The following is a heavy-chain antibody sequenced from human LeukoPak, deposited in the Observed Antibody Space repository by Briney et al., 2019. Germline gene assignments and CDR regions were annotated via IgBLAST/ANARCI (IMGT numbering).Heavy chain of an antibody. CDR1: GYTFITHG. Sequence: ASVKVSCTASGYTFITHGLTWVRQAPGQGLEWMGWTSAYNGNTIYAQTLQDRLTMTTDTSTSTAYMELRSLRSDDTAVYYCARGRLRYLDWTRAYSDYWGQGTLVTVSS. V-gene: IGHV1-18*01. J-gene: IGHJ4*02. CDR2: TSAYNGNT. CDR3: ARGRLRYLDWTRAYSDY. D-gene: IGHD3-9*01.